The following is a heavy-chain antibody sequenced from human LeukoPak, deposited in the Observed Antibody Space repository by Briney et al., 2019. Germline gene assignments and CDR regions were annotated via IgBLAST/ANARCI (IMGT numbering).Heavy chain of an antibody. CDR1: GGSFNGYY. D-gene: IGHD6-25*01. Sequence: MPSETLSLTCAVYGGSFNGYYWTWIRQPPGKGLEWIGEIKHSGSTDYNPSLKSRVTISVDTSKNQFSLKLNSVTAADTAVYYCARGQLRLSNWGQGSLVIVSS. J-gene: IGHJ4*02. CDR2: IKHSGST. CDR3: ARGQLRLSN. V-gene: IGHV4-34*01.